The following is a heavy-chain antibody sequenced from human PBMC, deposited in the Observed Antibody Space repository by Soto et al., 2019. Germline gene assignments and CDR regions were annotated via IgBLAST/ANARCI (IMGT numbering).Heavy chain of an antibody. Sequence: SLRLSCAASGFTFSSYAMHWVRQAPGKGLEWVAVISYDGSNKYYADSMKGRFTISRDNSKNTLYLQMNSLRAEDTAVYYCARSVFGVVTYYGMDVWGQGTTVTVSS. V-gene: IGHV3-30-3*01. CDR2: ISYDGSNK. CDR1: GFTFSSYA. J-gene: IGHJ6*02. D-gene: IGHD3-3*01. CDR3: ARSVFGVVTYYGMDV.